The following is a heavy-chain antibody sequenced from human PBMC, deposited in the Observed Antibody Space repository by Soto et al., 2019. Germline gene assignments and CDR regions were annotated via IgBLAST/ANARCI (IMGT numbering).Heavy chain of an antibody. CDR1: CSYISSPIW. D-gene: IGHD2-2*01. J-gene: IGHJ1*01. V-gene: IGHV4-4*02. CDR2: ISHSGDS. Sequence: LSLTCALLCSYISSPIWWRRVCSSLGGGLEWIVEISHSGDSDYNPSLQRRVPISGDKAKNQLPRRTRSVTAADTAVYYCARDTSEYCSSTNCYVWGQG. CDR3: ARDTSEYCSSTNCYV.